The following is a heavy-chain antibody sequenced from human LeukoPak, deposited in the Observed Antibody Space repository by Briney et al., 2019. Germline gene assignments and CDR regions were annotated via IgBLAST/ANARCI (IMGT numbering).Heavy chain of an antibody. CDR3: AKPLQAARPRLYYYYGMDV. D-gene: IGHD6-6*01. J-gene: IGHJ6*02. Sequence: GGSLRLSCAASGFTFSSYAMSWVRQAPGKGLEWVSAISGSGGSTYYADSVKGRFTISRDNPKNTLYLQMNSLRAEDTAVYYCAKPLQAARPRLYYYYGMDVWGQGTTVTVSS. V-gene: IGHV3-23*01. CDR2: ISGSGGST. CDR1: GFTFSSYA.